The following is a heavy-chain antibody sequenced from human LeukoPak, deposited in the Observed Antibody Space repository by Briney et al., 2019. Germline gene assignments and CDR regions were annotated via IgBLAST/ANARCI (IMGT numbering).Heavy chain of an antibody. CDR3: ARLPPYLGYYFDY. J-gene: IGHJ4*02. D-gene: IGHD2-21*01. CDR2: IYTSGSA. V-gene: IGHV4-4*07. CDR1: GGSISSYY. Sequence: SETLSLTCTVSGGSISSYYWTWIRQPAGKGLEWIGHIYTSGSAKYNPSLKCRVTISVDTSKNQFSLKLSSVTAADTAVYYCARLPPYLGYYFDYWGQGTLVTVSS.